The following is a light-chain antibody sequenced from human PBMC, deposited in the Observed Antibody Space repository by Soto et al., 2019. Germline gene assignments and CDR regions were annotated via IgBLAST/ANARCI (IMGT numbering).Light chain of an antibody. J-gene: IGKJ1*01. V-gene: IGKV1-39*01. Sequence: DIQITQSPSSLSASVGYRVTITFRASQRISTYLNWYQQKPGKAPKFLIYDASNLQSGVPSRFSGGGSGTDFTLTISSLQPEDFATYYCQQSYSTPRTFGQGTKVDI. CDR3: QQSYSTPRT. CDR1: QRISTY. CDR2: DAS.